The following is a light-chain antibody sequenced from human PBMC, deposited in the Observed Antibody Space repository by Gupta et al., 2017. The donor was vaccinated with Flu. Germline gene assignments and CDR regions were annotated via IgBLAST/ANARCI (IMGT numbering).Light chain of an antibody. CDR3: GTWDSNLGAGWV. CDR2: ENN. V-gene: IGLV1-51*01. Sequence: QSVLTQPPSVSAVPGQKVTISCSGSSSNIGNNYVSWYQQFPGTAPKLLIFENNKRPSEIPDRFSGSKSGTSATLDITGLQTGDEADYYCGTWDSNLGAGWVFGGGTKLTVL. J-gene: IGLJ3*02. CDR1: SSNIGNNY.